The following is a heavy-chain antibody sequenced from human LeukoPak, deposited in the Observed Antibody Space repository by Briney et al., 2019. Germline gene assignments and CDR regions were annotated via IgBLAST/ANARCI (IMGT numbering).Heavy chain of an antibody. CDR1: AYTFTGYY. Sequence: ASVKVSCKASAYTFTGYYMHWVRQAPGQGLEWMGWINPNSGGTNYAQKFQGRVTMTRDTSISTAYMELSRLRSDDTAVYYCARDHYYGSGSYYKAPPYFDYWGQGTLVTVSS. CDR2: INPNSGGT. J-gene: IGHJ4*02. V-gene: IGHV1-2*02. CDR3: ARDHYYGSGSYYKAPPYFDY. D-gene: IGHD3-10*01.